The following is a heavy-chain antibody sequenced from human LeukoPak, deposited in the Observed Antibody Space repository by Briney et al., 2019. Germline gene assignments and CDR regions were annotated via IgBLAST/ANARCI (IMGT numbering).Heavy chain of an antibody. D-gene: IGHD2-15*01. V-gene: IGHV3-30*18. Sequence: GGSLRLSCAASGFTFSSYGMHWVRQAPGKGLEWVAVISYDGSNKYYADSVKGRFTISRDNSKNTLYLQMNSLRAEDTAVYYCAKDYCSGGSCYLIDYWGQGTLVTVSS. CDR1: GFTFSSYG. CDR3: AKDYCSGGSCYLIDY. CDR2: ISYDGSNK. J-gene: IGHJ4*02.